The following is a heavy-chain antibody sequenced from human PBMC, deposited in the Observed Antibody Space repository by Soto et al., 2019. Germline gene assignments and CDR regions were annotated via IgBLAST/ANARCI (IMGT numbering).Heavy chain of an antibody. J-gene: IGHJ3*01. CDR1: GYTFINYG. CDR3: ARWSAIVGGAEALDV. CDR2: LSAYNGDT. V-gene: IGHV1-18*01. D-gene: IGHD1-26*01. Sequence: QVQLVQSGAEVKKPGASVRVSCKTSGYTFINYGITWVRQAPGQGLEWMGWLSAYNGDTSSSEKLQDRFTMTTDTSTSTVYMDLRSLTSDATAVYYCARWSAIVGGAEALDVWGQGTMVIVSS.